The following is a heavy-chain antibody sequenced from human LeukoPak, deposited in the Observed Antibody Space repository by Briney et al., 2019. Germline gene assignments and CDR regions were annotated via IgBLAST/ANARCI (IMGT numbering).Heavy chain of an antibody. V-gene: IGHV4-38-2*02. D-gene: IGHD3-16*01. CDR2: IHHSGDT. CDR1: GYSITSIYY. Sequence: SETLSLTCTVSGYSITSIYYWGWIRPPPGKGVEWIGSIHHSGDTAYNPSLKSRVTISVDTSKSQFSLKLSSVTAADTAVYYCARSYASSGLDHWGQGTLVTVSS. J-gene: IGHJ4*02. CDR3: ARSYASSGLDH.